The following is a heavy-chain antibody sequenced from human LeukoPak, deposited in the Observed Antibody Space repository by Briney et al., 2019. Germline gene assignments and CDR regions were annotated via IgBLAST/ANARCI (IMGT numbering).Heavy chain of an antibody. Sequence: ESLKIFWKGSGYSFNSYWIGWGGQMPGKGLGWMGIIYPGDSDTRYSPSFQGQVTISADKSISTAYLQWSSLKASDTAMYYCARRSPGTLVYWQHWGQGTLVTVSS. CDR1: GYSFNSYW. CDR2: IYPGDSDT. J-gene: IGHJ1*01. V-gene: IGHV5-51*01. CDR3: ARRSPGTLVYWQH. D-gene: IGHD6-13*01.